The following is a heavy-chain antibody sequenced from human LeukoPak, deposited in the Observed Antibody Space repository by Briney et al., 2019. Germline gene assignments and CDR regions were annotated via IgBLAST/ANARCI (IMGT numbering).Heavy chain of an antibody. CDR2: IYYSGST. J-gene: IGHJ4*02. V-gene: IGHV4-31*03. CDR3: AREASYYYDSSGYYTDY. D-gene: IGHD3-22*01. CDR1: GGSISSGGYY. Sequence: SETLSLTCTVSGGSISSGGYYWSWIRQHPGKGLEWIGYIYYSGSTYYTPSLKSRVTISVDTSKNQFSLKLSSVTAADTAVYYCAREASYYYDSSGYYTDYWGQGTLVTVSS.